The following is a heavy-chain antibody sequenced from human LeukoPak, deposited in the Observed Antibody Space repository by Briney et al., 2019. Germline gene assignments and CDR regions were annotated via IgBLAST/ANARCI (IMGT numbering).Heavy chain of an antibody. CDR2: ISGSGGST. D-gene: IGHD6-19*01. CDR3: AKDRVAVALVYFDY. Sequence: GGSLRLPCAASGFTFSSYAMSWVRQAPGKGLEWVSAISGSGGSTYYADSVKGRFTISRDNSKNTLYLQMNSPRAEDTAVYYCAKDRVAVALVYFDYWGQGTLVTVSS. J-gene: IGHJ4*02. CDR1: GFTFSSYA. V-gene: IGHV3-23*01.